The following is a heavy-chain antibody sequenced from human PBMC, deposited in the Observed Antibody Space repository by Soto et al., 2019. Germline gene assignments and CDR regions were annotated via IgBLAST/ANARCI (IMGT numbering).Heavy chain of an antibody. CDR1: GYTFTSYH. V-gene: IGHV1-18*01. J-gene: IGHJ5*02. CDR3: ARDPPPTDP. CDR2: ISAYNTNT. Sequence: QVQLVQSGAEVKKPGASVKVSCKTSGYTFTSYHISWVRQAPGQGLEWMGWISAYNTNTNNAQKFQGRVTMTTDTLTTPASMELRSLRPDITAVYYCARDPPPTDPWGQATLVSVPS.